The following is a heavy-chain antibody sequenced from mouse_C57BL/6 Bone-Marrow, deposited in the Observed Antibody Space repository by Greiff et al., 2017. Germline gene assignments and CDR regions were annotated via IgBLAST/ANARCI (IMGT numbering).Heavy chain of an antibody. CDR2: INPNNGGT. CDR1: GYTFTDYY. V-gene: IGHV1-26*01. J-gene: IGHJ2*01. D-gene: IGHD5-1*01. CDR3: ASSPYPYYFDL. Sequence: EVQLQQSGPELVKPGASVKISCKASGYTFTDYYMNWVKQSHGKSLEWIGDINPNNGGTSYNQKFKGKATLTVDKSSSTAYMELRSLTSEDSAVYYCASSPYPYYFDLWSQGTTLTVSS.